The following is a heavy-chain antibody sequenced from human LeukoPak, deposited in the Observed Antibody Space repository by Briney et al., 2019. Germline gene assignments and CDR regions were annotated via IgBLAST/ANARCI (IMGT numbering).Heavy chain of an antibody. CDR3: ARATYYYDSSGYFYFDY. CDR2: INPSGGST. Sequence: ASVKVSCKASGYTFTSYYMHWVRQAPGQGLEWMGIINPSGGSTSYAQKLQGRVTMTTDTSTSTAYMEPRSLRSDDTAVYYCARATYYYDSSGYFYFDYWGQGTLVTVSS. J-gene: IGHJ4*02. V-gene: IGHV1-46*01. D-gene: IGHD3-22*01. CDR1: GYTFTSYY.